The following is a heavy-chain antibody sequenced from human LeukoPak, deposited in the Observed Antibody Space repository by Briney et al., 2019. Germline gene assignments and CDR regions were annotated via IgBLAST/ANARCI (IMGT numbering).Heavy chain of an antibody. J-gene: IGHJ4*02. CDR2: ITNSGDYI. D-gene: IGHD4-17*01. CDR3: ASDEYGDPLGY. V-gene: IGHV3-21*01. CDR1: GSTFSSCS. Sequence: GGSLRLSCAASGSTFSSCSMNWVRQAPGKGLEWVSTITNSGDYIFYADSVKGRFTISRDNAKNSLYLQMNSLRADDTAVYFCASDEYGDPLGYWGQGTPVTVSS.